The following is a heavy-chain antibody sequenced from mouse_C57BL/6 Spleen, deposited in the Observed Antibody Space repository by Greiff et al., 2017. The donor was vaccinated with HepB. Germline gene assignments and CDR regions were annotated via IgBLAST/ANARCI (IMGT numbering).Heavy chain of an antibody. V-gene: IGHV1-4*01. CDR2: INPSSGNT. J-gene: IGHJ1*03. CDR1: GYTFTSYT. Sequence: QVHVKQSGAELARPGASVKLSCKASGYTFTSYTMHWVKQRPGQGLEWIGYINPSSGNTKYNQKFKDKATMTADKSSSTAYMQLSSLTSEDSADYYCARPCNWDDWYFDGWGTGTTVTVSS. D-gene: IGHD4-1*01. CDR3: ARPCNWDDWYFDG.